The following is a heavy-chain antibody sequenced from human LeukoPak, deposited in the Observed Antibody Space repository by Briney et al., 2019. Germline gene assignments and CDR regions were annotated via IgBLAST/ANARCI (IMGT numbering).Heavy chain of an antibody. CDR1: GFTFSSYS. J-gene: IGHJ6*03. Sequence: GGSLRLSCAASGFTFSSYSMNWVRQAPGKGLEWVSSISSSSSYIYYADSVKGRFTISRDNAKNSLYLQMNSLRAEDTAVYYCARVLVWGSYYDYYYYMDVWGKGTTVTVSS. CDR2: ISSSSSYI. V-gene: IGHV3-21*01. CDR3: ARVLVWGSYYDYYYYMDV. D-gene: IGHD3-16*01.